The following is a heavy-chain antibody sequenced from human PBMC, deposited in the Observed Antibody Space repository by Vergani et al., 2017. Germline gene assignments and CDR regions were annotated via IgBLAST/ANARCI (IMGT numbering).Heavy chain of an antibody. Sequence: EVQLVESGGGLVQPGRSLRLSCAASGFTFDDYAMHWVRQAPGKGLEWVSAISGSGGSTYYADSVKGRFTISRDNSKNTLYLQMNSLRAEDTAVYYCAKDRVAVAGTEFDYWGQGTLVTVSS. V-gene: IGHV3-23*04. D-gene: IGHD6-19*01. CDR1: GFTFDDYA. CDR2: ISGSGGST. J-gene: IGHJ4*02. CDR3: AKDRVAVAGTEFDY.